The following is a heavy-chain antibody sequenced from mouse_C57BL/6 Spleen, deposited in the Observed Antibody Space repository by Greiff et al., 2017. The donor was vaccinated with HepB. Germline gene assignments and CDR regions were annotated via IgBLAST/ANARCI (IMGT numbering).Heavy chain of an antibody. CDR1: GFTFSDYY. D-gene: IGHD2-3*01. CDR2: INYDGSST. Sequence: EVHLVESEGGLVQPGSSMKLSCTASGFTFSDYYMAWVRQVPEKGLEWVANINYDGSSTYYLDSLKSRFIISRDNAKNILYLQMSSLKSEDTATYYCARDRGIYDGYPYAMDYWGQGTSVTVSS. CDR3: ARDRGIYDGYPYAMDY. V-gene: IGHV5-16*01. J-gene: IGHJ4*01.